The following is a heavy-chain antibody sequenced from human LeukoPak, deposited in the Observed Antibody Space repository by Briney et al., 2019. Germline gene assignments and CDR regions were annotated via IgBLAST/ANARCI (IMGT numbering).Heavy chain of an antibody. D-gene: IGHD1-26*01. CDR1: GFTFSSYG. J-gene: IGHJ4*02. CDR2: ISYDGSNK. Sequence: GGSLRLSCAASGFTFSSYGMHWVRQAPGKGLEWVAVISYDGSNKYYADSVKGRFTISRDNSKNTLYLQMNSLRAEDTALYYCARDPTYSGSYGFDYWGQGTLVTVSS. CDR3: ARDPTYSGSYGFDY. V-gene: IGHV3-30*03.